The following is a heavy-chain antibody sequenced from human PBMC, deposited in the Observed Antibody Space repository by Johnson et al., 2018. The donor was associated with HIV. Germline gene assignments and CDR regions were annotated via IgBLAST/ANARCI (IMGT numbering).Heavy chain of an antibody. CDR3: AILEVVPAAIHSPDAFDI. J-gene: IGHJ3*02. Sequence: VQVVESGGGLVQPGGSLRLSCAASGFTVSSNYMSWVRQAPGKGLEWVSVIYSGGSTYYADSVQGRFTISRDNSKNTLYLQMNSLRAEDTAVYYCAILEVVPAAIHSPDAFDIWGQGTMVTVSS. D-gene: IGHD2-2*01. CDR1: GFTVSSNY. V-gene: IGHV3-66*01. CDR2: IYSGGST.